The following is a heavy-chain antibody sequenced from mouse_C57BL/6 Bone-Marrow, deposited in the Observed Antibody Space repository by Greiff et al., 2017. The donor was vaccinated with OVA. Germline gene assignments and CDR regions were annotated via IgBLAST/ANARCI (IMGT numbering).Heavy chain of an antibody. CDR1: GFTFSSYA. CDR3: TIRYYGTAYAMDY. CDR2: ISSGGDYI. V-gene: IGHV5-9-1*02. Sequence: EVMLVESGEGLVKPGGSLKLSCAASGFTFSSYAMSWVRQTPEKRLEWVAYISSGGDYIYYADTVKGRITITRDNARNTLYLQMSSLKSEDTAMYSCTIRYYGTAYAMDYWGQGTSVTVSS. J-gene: IGHJ4*01. D-gene: IGHD2-1*01.